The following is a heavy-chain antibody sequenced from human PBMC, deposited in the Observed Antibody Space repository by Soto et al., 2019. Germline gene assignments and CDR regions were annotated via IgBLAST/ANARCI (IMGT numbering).Heavy chain of an antibody. J-gene: IGHJ4*02. CDR1: GFSLSTSGEG. CDR3: AHRRDTAMAPYFDY. V-gene: IGHV2-5*01. CDR2: IYWNDDK. Sequence: GSRLTLVKPRQTLTLTCTFSGFSLSTSGEGVDWIRQPPGKALEWLALIYWNDDKRYSSSLKSRLTITKDTSKNQVFLTMTNMDPVDTATYYCAHRRDTAMAPYFDYWGPGTLVTVSS. D-gene: IGHD5-18*01.